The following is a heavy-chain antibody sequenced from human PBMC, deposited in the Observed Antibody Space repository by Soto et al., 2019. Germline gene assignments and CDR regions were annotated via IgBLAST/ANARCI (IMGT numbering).Heavy chain of an antibody. CDR2: ISYDGSNT. D-gene: IGHD1-26*01. V-gene: IGHV3-30*18. Sequence: QVQLVESGGGVVQPGRSLRLSCVASGFTFSSYGMHWVRQAPGKGLEWVAIISYDGSNTYYADSVKGRFTISRDNSKNTLYLQMNSLRAEATSVYYCAKEWGLSGSYYISSSYYFDYWGQGTLVTVSS. CDR3: AKEWGLSGSYYISSSYYFDY. CDR1: GFTFSSYG. J-gene: IGHJ4*02.